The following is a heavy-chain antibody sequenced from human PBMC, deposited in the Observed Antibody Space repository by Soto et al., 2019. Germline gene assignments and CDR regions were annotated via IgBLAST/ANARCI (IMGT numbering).Heavy chain of an antibody. V-gene: IGHV3-23*01. CDR2: ISGGGDGT. CDR3: AKKGLGSLATYCTTGDCHYAFDV. CDR1: GFTFYNYA. J-gene: IGHJ3*01. Sequence: EVQLLESGGGLVRPGGSLRLSCAASGFTFYNYAMNWVRQAPGKGLEWVSTISGGGDGTYYADSVKGRFTISRDNSRNTVYLQMNSLSAEDTGLYYCAKKGLGSLATYCTTGDCHYAFDVWGQGTLVTVSS. D-gene: IGHD2-8*01.